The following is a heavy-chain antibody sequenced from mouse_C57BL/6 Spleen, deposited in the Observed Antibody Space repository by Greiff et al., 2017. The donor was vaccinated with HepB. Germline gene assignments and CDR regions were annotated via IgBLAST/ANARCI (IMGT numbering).Heavy chain of an antibody. Sequence: QVQLQQPGAELVKPGASVKMSCKASGYTFTSYWITWVKQRPGQGLEWIGDIYPGSGSTNYNEKFKSKATLTVDTSSSTAYMQLSSLTSEDSAVYYCARHNSYGSSSYWYFDVCGTGTTVTVSS. CDR1: GYTFTSYW. CDR3: ARHNSYGSSSYWYFDV. J-gene: IGHJ1*03. V-gene: IGHV1-55*01. CDR2: IYPGSGST. D-gene: IGHD1-1*01.